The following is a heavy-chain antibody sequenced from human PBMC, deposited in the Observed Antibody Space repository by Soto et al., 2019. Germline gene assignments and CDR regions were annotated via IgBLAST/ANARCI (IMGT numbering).Heavy chain of an antibody. J-gene: IGHJ6*02. D-gene: IGHD3-3*01. CDR3: ARDNILGILYGGMDV. CDR1: GGSISSGDYY. CDR2: IYYSGST. V-gene: IGHV4-30-4*01. Sequence: SETLSLTCTVSGGSISSGDYYWSWIRQPPGKGLEWIGFIYYSGSTYYNPSLKSRVTISVDTSKNQFSLKLSSVTAADTAVYYCARDNILGILYGGMDVWGQGTTVTVSS.